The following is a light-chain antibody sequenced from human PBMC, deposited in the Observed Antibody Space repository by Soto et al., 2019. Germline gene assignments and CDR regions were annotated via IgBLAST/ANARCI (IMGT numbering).Light chain of an antibody. CDR3: QQRASWPLT. CDR1: QSVSSY. CDR2: DAS. Sequence: EIVLTQSPATFSASPGERATLSCRASQSVSSYLAWYQQKPGQAPRLLIYDASNRATGIPVRFSGSGSGTDFTPTSSSLEAEDFAVYHCQQRASWPLTFGGGKRVEIK. V-gene: IGKV3-11*01. J-gene: IGKJ4*01.